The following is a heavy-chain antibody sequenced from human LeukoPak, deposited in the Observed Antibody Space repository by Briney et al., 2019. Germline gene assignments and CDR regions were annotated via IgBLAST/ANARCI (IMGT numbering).Heavy chain of an antibody. CDR2: IYSGGST. V-gene: IGHV3-66*01. Sequence: GGSLRLSCAASGFTVSSNYMSWVRQAPGKGLEWGSVIYSGGSTYYAHSLKGRFTISRDNFKNTLYLQMNSMRADDPAVYYCATADTDWYYYDSSGYYKTADPYFDYWGQGTLVTVSS. D-gene: IGHD3-22*01. J-gene: IGHJ4*02. CDR1: GFTVSSNY. CDR3: ATADTDWYYYDSSGYYKTADPYFDY.